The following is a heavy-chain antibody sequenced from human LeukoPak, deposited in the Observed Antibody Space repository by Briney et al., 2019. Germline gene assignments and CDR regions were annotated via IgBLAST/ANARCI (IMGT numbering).Heavy chain of an antibody. CDR3: AKDHGDYALDH. V-gene: IGHV3-7*01. Sequence: GGSLRLSCAASGFTFSSYWMSWVRQAPGKGLEWVANIKQDGSEKYYVDYVKGRFTISRDNAKNSLYLQMNSLRAEDTAVYYCAKDHGDYALDHWGQGTLVTVSS. J-gene: IGHJ4*02. D-gene: IGHD4-17*01. CDR1: GFTFSSYW. CDR2: IKQDGSEK.